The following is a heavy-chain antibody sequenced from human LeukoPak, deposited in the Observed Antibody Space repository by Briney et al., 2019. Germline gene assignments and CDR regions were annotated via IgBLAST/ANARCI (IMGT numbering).Heavy chain of an antibody. CDR3: AKGGLLVYFDY. J-gene: IGHJ4*02. Sequence: GGSLRLSCAASGFTFSSYAMSWVRQAPGKGLEWVSTISGSGGSTYYADSVKSRFSISRDNSKNTLYLQVNSLSAEDTAVYYCAKGGLLVYFDYWGQGTLVTVSS. CDR1: GFTFSSYA. V-gene: IGHV3-23*01. D-gene: IGHD3-10*01. CDR2: ISGSGGST.